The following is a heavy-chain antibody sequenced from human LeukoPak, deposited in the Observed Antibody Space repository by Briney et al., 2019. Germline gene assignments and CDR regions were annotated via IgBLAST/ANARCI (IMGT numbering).Heavy chain of an antibody. V-gene: IGHV4-59*08. CDR3: ARFSQYYDSPTHYLDY. D-gene: IGHD3-16*01. Sequence: SETLSLTCTVSGGSINNYYWSWVRQPPGAGLEWLAYIYYTGSTNYNSSLKTRLTISVGTSKNQFSLRLNSVTAADTAVYYCARFSQYYDSPTHYLDYRGQGILVTVSS. CDR1: GGSINNYY. J-gene: IGHJ4*02. CDR2: IYYTGST.